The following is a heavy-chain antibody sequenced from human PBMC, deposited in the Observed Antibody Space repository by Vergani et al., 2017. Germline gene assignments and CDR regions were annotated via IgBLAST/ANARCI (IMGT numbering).Heavy chain of an antibody. CDR2: IYMNGNT. V-gene: IGHV4-4*07. Sequence: QVQLQESGPGLVKPSETLSLTCTVSGGSISSYYWSWIRQPAGKGLEWIGRIYMNGNTNYNPSLKSRVAVSVATSKNQFSLKLTSVTAADSAIYYCARMTHCSGTTCPGAFDLWGQGTMVTVSA. J-gene: IGHJ3*01. CDR1: GGSISSYY. CDR3: ARMTHCSGTTCPGAFDL. D-gene: IGHD2-2*01.